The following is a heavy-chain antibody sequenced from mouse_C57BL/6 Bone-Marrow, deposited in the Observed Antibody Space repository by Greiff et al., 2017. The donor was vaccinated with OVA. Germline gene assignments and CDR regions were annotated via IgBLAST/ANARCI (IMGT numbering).Heavy chain of an antibody. CDR1: GYTFTGYW. J-gene: IGHJ1*03. Sequence: QVQLKESGAELMKPGASVKLSCKATGYTFTGYWIEWVKQRPGHGLEWIGEILPGSGSTNYHEKFKGKATFTADTSSNTAYMQLSSLTTEDSAIYYCARSPRYGSSYRWYFDVWGTGTTVTVSS. CDR2: ILPGSGST. D-gene: IGHD1-1*01. V-gene: IGHV1-9*01. CDR3: ARSPRYGSSYRWYFDV.